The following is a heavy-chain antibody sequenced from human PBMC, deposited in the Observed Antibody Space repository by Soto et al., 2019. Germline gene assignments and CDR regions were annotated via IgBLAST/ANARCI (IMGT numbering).Heavy chain of an antibody. CDR3: AYQRAAGTMGDWFDP. V-gene: IGHV4-39*01. CDR1: GGSISSSSYY. D-gene: IGHD6-13*01. J-gene: IGHJ5*02. CDR2: IYYSGST. Sequence: SETLSLTCTVSGGSISSSSYYWGWIRQPPGKGLEWIGSIYYSGSTYYNPSLKSRVTISVDTSKNQFSLKLSSVTAADTAVYYCAYQRAAGTMGDWFDPWGQGTLVTVSS.